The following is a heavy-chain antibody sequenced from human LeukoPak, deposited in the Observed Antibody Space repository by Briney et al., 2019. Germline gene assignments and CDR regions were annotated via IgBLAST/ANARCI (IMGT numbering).Heavy chain of an antibody. CDR3: AASLNSWFDR. V-gene: IGHV4-59*01. J-gene: IGHJ5*02. CDR1: GGSISSYY. Sequence: SETLSLTCTVSGGSISSYYWSWIRQPPGKGLEWIGYIYYSGSTNYNPSLKRRVTISVVTSKNQFSLKLSSVTAADTAVYYCAASLNSWFDRWGQGTLVTASS. D-gene: IGHD4-23*01. CDR2: IYYSGST.